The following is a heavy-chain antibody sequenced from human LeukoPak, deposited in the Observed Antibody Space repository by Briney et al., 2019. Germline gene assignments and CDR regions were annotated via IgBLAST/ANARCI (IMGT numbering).Heavy chain of an antibody. CDR3: ARVISVDTAMVPPDYFDY. Sequence: SETLSLTCTVSGGSLSSSSYYWGWIRQPPGTGLEWIGSIYYSGSTYYNPSLKSRVTISVDTSKNQFSLKLSSVTAADTAVYYCARVISVDTAMVPPDYFDYWGQGTLVTVSS. D-gene: IGHD5-18*01. CDR2: IYYSGST. V-gene: IGHV4-39*07. CDR1: GGSLSSSSYY. J-gene: IGHJ4*02.